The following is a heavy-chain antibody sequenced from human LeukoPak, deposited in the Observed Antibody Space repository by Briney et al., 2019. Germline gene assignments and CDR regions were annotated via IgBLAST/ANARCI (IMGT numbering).Heavy chain of an antibody. V-gene: IGHV3-23*01. CDR2: ISGSGGST. J-gene: IGHJ4*02. Sequence: TGGSLRLSCAASGFTFSDAWMTWVRQAPGKGLEWVSAISGSGGSTYYADPVKGRFTISRDNSKNTLYLQMSSLRAEDTAVYYCAKPSLILAAFDYWGQGTLVTVSS. D-gene: IGHD3-9*01. CDR1: GFTFSDAW. CDR3: AKPSLILAAFDY.